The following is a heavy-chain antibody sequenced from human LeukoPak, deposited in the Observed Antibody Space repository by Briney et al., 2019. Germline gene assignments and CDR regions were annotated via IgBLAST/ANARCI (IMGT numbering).Heavy chain of an antibody. CDR1: GFTFSSYG. Sequence: EPGGSLRLSCAASGFTFSSYGMHWVRQAPGKGLEWVAFIRYDGSNKYYADSVKGRFTISRDNSKNTLYLQMNSLRAEDTAVYYCAKDGVAAAVGRWYFDYWGQGTLVTVSS. J-gene: IGHJ4*02. CDR2: IRYDGSNK. D-gene: IGHD6-13*01. V-gene: IGHV3-30*02. CDR3: AKDGVAAAVGRWYFDY.